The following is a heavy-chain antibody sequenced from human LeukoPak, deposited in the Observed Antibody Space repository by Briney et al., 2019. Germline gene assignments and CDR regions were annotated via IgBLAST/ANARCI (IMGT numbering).Heavy chain of an antibody. CDR1: GFTFSSYG. CDR3: ARDGKVYYYDSPRLGFDY. CDR2: ISYDGSNK. D-gene: IGHD3-22*01. J-gene: IGHJ4*02. V-gene: IGHV3-30*03. Sequence: PGGSLRLSCAASGFTFSSYGMHWVRQAPGKGLEWVTVISYDGSNKYYADSVKGRFTISRDNSKNTLYLQMNSLRAEDTAVYYCARDGKVYYYDSPRLGFDYWGQGTLVTVSS.